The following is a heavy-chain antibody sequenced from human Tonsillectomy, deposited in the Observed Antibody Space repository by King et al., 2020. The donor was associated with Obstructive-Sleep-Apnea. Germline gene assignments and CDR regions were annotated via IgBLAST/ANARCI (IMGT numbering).Heavy chain of an antibody. J-gene: IGHJ5*02. CDR2: IYHSVST. D-gene: IGHD1-1*01. V-gene: IGHV4-38-2*02. CDR3: ARDFLERRPNWFDP. CDR1: GYSISSGYY. Sequence: VQLQESGPGLVKPSETLSLTCIVSGYSISSGYYWGWIRQPPGKGLEWIGSIYHSVSTYYNPSLKSRVTISVDPSKNQFALKLSSVTAADTAVYYCARDFLERRPNWFDPWGQGTLVTVSS.